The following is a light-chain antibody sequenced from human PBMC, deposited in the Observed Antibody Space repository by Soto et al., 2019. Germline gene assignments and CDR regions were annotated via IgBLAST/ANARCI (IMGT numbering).Light chain of an antibody. CDR1: SSDIGPYNY. CDR3: SSYTTSSTVV. V-gene: IGLV2-14*01. CDR2: EVT. J-gene: IGLJ3*02. Sequence: QSALTQPASVSGSPGQSITISCTGTSSDIGPYNYVSWYQQHPGKAPKLIIYEVTNRPSGVSHRFSGSKSGTTASLTISGLRTEDEAHFYCSSYTTSSTVVFGGGTKLTVL.